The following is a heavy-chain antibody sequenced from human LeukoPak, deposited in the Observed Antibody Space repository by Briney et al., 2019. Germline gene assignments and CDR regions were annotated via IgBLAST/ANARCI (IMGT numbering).Heavy chain of an antibody. J-gene: IGHJ5*01. CDR1: GFTFSNYW. CDR2: IKGDGSHT. V-gene: IGHV3-74*01. D-gene: IGHD3-9*01. Sequence: GGSLRLSCAASGFTFSNYWMHWVRQAPGKGLVWVSRIKGDGSHTIYADSVKGRFTISRDNAKNTLYLQMKSLRAEDTAVYYCVRDWDHFDFDSWGLGTLVTISS. CDR3: VRDWDHFDFDS.